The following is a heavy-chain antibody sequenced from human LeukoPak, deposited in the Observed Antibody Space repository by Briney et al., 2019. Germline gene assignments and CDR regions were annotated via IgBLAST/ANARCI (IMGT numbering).Heavy chain of an antibody. D-gene: IGHD3-10*02. CDR2: INEDGSEK. Sequence: GGSLRLSCAVSGFTFSRYWMNWVRQAPGKGLEWVGNINEDGSEKYDVDAASGRVTSSRDNGKNSVYVEINSLRVDRAAVYYCARDGARHTTLDYCGQATLVTASS. CDR3: ARDGARHTTLDY. V-gene: IGHV3-7*01. CDR1: GFTFSRYW. J-gene: IGHJ4*02.